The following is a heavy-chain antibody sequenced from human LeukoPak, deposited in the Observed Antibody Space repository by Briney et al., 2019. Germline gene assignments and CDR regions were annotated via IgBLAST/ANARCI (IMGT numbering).Heavy chain of an antibody. CDR1: VDSISSYH. Sequence: SETLSLPCTVSVDSISSYHWSWIRQPPGEGLEWIGYIYYSGSTNYNPSLKSRDTISVDTAKNQLSLKLSSVTAADTAVYYCAREDCSSTSCYCLIWGQGTLVSVSS. J-gene: IGHJ4*02. CDR3: AREDCSSTSCYCLI. V-gene: IGHV4-59*01. D-gene: IGHD2-2*01. CDR2: IYYSGST.